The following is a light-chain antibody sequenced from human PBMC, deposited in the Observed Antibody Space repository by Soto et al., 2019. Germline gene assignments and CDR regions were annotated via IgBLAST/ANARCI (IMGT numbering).Light chain of an antibody. Sequence: DIVMTQSPDSLAVSLGERATINCKSSQSVLYSSNNKNYLAWYQQKPGQPPKLLIYWASTRESGVPDRFSGSGSGTDFTLTISRLQAEDVVVYYCQQYYSTPLTFGGGTKVEIK. V-gene: IGKV4-1*01. J-gene: IGKJ4*01. CDR1: QSVLYSSNNKNY. CDR2: WAS. CDR3: QQYYSTPLT.